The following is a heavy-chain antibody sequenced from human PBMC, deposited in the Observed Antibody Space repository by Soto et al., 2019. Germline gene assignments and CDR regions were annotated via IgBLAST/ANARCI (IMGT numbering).Heavy chain of an antibody. CDR2: IYPADSDT. J-gene: IGHJ4*02. Sequence: GESLKISCKGSGYSFTTYWIGWVRQMPGKGLEWMGIIYPADSDTRYSPSFQGQVTISADKSISTAYLQWSSLKASDTAMYYCARNPSIAVAGSNFDYWGPGTLVTVSS. CDR3: ARNPSIAVAGSNFDY. V-gene: IGHV5-51*01. D-gene: IGHD6-19*01. CDR1: GYSFTTYW.